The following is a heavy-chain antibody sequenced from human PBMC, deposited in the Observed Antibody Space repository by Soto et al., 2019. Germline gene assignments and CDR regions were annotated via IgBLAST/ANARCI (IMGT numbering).Heavy chain of an antibody. CDR2: ISAHNGNT. V-gene: IGHV1-18*01. D-gene: IGHD1-1*01. J-gene: IGHJ4*02. CDR1: GYDFTTYG. Sequence: QVHLVQSGAEVKKPGASVKVSCKGSGYDFTTYGITWVRQAPGQGLEWMAWISAHNGNTDYAQKLQGRVTVTRDTSTSTAYMELRSRRSDATAVYYCARGRYGDYWGQGALVTVSS. CDR3: ARGRYGDY.